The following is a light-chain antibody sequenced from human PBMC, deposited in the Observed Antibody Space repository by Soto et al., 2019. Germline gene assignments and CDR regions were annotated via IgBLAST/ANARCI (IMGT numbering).Light chain of an antibody. CDR1: QSINTY. J-gene: IGKJ4*01. CDR2: DAS. CDR3: QYRGIWPPGAT. Sequence: EIVLTQSPVTLSLSPGERATLSCRASQSINTYLAWYQQKPGQPPRLLIYDASNRATAIPVRFSGSGSGTDFTLTISSLEAEDSAVYYCQYRGIWPPGATFGGGTKVEIK. V-gene: IGKV3-11*01.